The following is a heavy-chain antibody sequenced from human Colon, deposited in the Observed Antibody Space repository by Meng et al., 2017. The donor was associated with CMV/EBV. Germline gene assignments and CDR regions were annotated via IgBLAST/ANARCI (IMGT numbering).Heavy chain of an antibody. V-gene: IGHV4-61*01. D-gene: IGHD2-21*02. CDR3: ARGKTMYGVTYYFDS. CDR1: GGSVQSGSAY. CDR2: VYYTGST. J-gene: IGHJ4*02. Sequence: SGGSVQSGSAYWSWIRQPPGQGLEWIGHVYYTGSTNYNPSLRGRVTMSMDTSKNQFSLMLNSVTAADTAVYYCARGKTMYGVTYYFDSWGLGTLVTVSS.